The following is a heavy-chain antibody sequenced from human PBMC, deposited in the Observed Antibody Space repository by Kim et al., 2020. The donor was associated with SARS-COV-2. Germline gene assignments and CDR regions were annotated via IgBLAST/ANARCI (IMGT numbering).Heavy chain of an antibody. D-gene: IGHD4-17*01. CDR2: IMYDGRQK. V-gene: IGHV3-7*02. CDR1: GLTFSDYW. J-gene: IGHJ4*02. Sequence: GGSLRLSCAASGLTFSDYWMSWVRQAPGKGLEWVANIMYDGRQKYYVDSVKGRFTISRDSDNNALYLQMNSLRGEETAVYYCARARRQNGDYDDWGKGTLLTVSS. CDR3: ARARRQNGDYDD.